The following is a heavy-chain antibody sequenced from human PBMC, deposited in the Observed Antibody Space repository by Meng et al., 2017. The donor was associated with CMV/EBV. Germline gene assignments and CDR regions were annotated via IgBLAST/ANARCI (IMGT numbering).Heavy chain of an antibody. V-gene: IGHV1-18*01. CDR3: ARMEVGGGSCYSDY. CDR2: ISAYNGNT. J-gene: IGHJ4*02. D-gene: IGHD2-15*01. CDR1: GYTFTRKG. Sequence: QVQCVTMGAGGKKPGASVKVSCKASGYTFTRKGISWVRQAPGQGLEWMGWISAYNGNTNYAQKLQGRVLMTTDTSTSTAYMELRSLRSDDTAVYYCARMEVGGGSCYSDYWGQGTLVTVSS.